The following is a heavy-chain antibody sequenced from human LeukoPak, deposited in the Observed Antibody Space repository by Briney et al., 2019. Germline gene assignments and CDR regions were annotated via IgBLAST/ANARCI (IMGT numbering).Heavy chain of an antibody. CDR1: GFTFGDYA. CDR2: IRSKAYGGTT. D-gene: IGHD3-22*01. J-gene: IGHJ5*02. CDR3: TRDSVPYYYDSSGYFSWFDP. Sequence: GSLRLSCTASGFTFGDYAMSWVRQAPGKGLEWVGFIRSKAYGGTTEYAASVKGRFTISRDDSKSIAYLQMNSLKTEDTAVYYCTRDSVPYYYDSSGYFSWFDPWGQGTLVTVSS. V-gene: IGHV3-49*04.